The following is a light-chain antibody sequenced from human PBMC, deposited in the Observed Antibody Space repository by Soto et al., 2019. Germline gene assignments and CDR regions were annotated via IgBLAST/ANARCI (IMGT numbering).Light chain of an antibody. CDR1: QSISSW. Sequence: DIQMTQSASTLSASVGDRVTITCRASQSISSWLAWYQQKPGKAPKVLIYKASSLESGVPSRFSGSGSGTEFTLTISSLQPVDFATYYCQQYNSYPWTFGQGTKVEIK. CDR2: KAS. V-gene: IGKV1-5*03. J-gene: IGKJ1*01. CDR3: QQYNSYPWT.